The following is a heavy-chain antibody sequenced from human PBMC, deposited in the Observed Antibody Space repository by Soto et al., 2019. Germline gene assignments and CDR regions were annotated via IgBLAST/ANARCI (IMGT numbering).Heavy chain of an antibody. J-gene: IGHJ6*02. V-gene: IGHV3-15*01. D-gene: IGHD3-10*01. CDR3: TTGGSGSFTYYYGMDV. CDR1: GFTFSNAW. CDR2: IKSKTDGGTT. Sequence: XASLRLSCAASGFTFSNAWMSWVRQAPGKGLEWVGRIKSKTDGGTTDYAAPVKGRFTISRDDSKNTLYLQMKSLKTEDTAVYYCTTGGSGSFTYYYGMDVWGQGATVTVSS.